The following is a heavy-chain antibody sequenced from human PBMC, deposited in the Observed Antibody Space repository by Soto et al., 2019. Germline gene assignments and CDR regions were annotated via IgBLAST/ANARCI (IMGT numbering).Heavy chain of an antibody. Sequence: EVQLLESGGGLVQPGGSLRLSCAASGFTFSTYAMSWVRQAPGKGLEWVSSISGSGGSTYYADSVKGRFTISRDNSKNTVYLQMNSLRVEDTAVYYCAKDKQWLVLAYWGQGTLVTVSS. V-gene: IGHV3-23*01. D-gene: IGHD6-19*01. CDR1: GFTFSTYA. J-gene: IGHJ4*02. CDR3: AKDKQWLVLAY. CDR2: ISGSGGST.